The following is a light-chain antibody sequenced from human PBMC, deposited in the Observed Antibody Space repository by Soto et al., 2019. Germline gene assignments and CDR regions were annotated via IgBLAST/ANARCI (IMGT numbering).Light chain of an antibody. J-gene: IGKJ4*01. CDR3: QQFYSIPFA. V-gene: IGKV4-1*01. CDR1: QSVFHISNNKNY. CDR2: WAS. Sequence: DIVMTQSPDSLAVSLGERATINCKSSQSVFHISNNKNYLTWYQQKPGQPPKLLIYWASTRESAVPDRFSGSGSWTDFTLTISSLQAEGVAVYYYQQFYSIPFAFGGGTKVEIK.